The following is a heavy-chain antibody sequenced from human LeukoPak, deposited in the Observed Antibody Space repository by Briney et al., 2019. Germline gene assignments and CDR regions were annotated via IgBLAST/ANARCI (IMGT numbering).Heavy chain of an antibody. CDR2: ISGGGGTT. D-gene: IGHD4/OR15-4a*01. CDR3: AKAGLVRGGALDS. CDR1: GFNFNNYG. J-gene: IGHJ4*02. V-gene: IGHV3-23*01. Sequence: GGTLRLSCAASGFNFNNYGMSWVRQAPGKGLEWVSAISGGGGTTYYADSVKGRFTISRDNSKSTLYLQMNSLRVEDTSVYYCAKAGLVRGGALDSWGQGTLVTVSS.